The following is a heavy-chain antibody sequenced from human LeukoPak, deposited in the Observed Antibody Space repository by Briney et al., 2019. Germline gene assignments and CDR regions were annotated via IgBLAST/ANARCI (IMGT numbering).Heavy chain of an antibody. V-gene: IGHV3-48*01. Sequence: PGGSLRLSCAASGFTFSTFAMIWVCQAPGKGLEWVSYISSSSFTIYYADSVKGRFTISRDNAKNSLYLQLSSPRAEDTAVYYCARDDPAVPTHYGAPLDYWGQGTLVTVSS. CDR2: ISSSSFTI. CDR1: GFTFSTFA. CDR3: ARDDPAVPTHYGAPLDY. D-gene: IGHD4-17*01. J-gene: IGHJ4*02.